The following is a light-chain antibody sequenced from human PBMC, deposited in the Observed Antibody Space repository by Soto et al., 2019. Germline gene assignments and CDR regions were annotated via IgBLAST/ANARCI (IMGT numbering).Light chain of an antibody. CDR1: QDISNY. J-gene: IGKJ3*01. CDR3: QQYDNLPPFT. V-gene: IGKV1-33*01. CDR2: DAS. Sequence: DIQMTQSPSSLSASVGDRVTITCQASQDISNYLNWYQQKPGKAPQLLIYDASNLETGVPSRFSGSGSGTDFTFTISSLQPEDIATYYCQQYDNLPPFTFGPGTKVDI.